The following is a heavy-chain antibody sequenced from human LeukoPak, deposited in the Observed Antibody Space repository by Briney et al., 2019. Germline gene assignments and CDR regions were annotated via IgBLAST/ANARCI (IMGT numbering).Heavy chain of an antibody. CDR1: GFTFSSYA. Sequence: GRSLRLSCAASGFTFSSYAMHWVRQAPGKGLEWVAVISYDGSNKYYADSVKGRFTISRDNSKNTLYLQMNSLRAEDTAVYYCARTYYYDSSGYSIFGYGGQGTLVTVSA. CDR2: ISYDGSNK. V-gene: IGHV3-30*01. CDR3: ARTYYYDSSGYSIFGY. D-gene: IGHD3-22*01. J-gene: IGHJ4*02.